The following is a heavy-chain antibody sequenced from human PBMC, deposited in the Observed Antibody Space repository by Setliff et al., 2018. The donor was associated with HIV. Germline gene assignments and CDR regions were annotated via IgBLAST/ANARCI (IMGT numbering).Heavy chain of an antibody. V-gene: IGHV4-34*01. CDR2: INDSGDT. Sequence: SETLSLTCAVYGGSFTGYFWSWIRQSPGKGLEWIGEINDSGDTNYNPSLKSRVTISVVTSKNQFSLRLTSVTAADTGVYYCARGRSIAVAGLGGYFDYWGQGTLVTVSS. CDR1: GGSFTGYF. D-gene: IGHD6-19*01. J-gene: IGHJ4*02. CDR3: ARGRSIAVAGLGGYFDY.